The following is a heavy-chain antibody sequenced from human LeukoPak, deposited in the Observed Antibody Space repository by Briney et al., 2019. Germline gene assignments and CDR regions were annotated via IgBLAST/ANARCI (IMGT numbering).Heavy chain of an antibody. CDR2: ISYDASII. CDR3: AREYCSSTSCLPYYYYGMDV. Sequence: GGSLRLSCEASGFIFSSFGMHWVRQAPGKGLEWVAVISYDASIISYADSVKGRFTISRDNSKDTLYLQMNSLRAEDTAVYYCAREYCSSTSCLPYYYYGMDVWGQGATVTVSS. CDR1: GFIFSSFG. V-gene: IGHV3-30*03. J-gene: IGHJ6*02. D-gene: IGHD2-2*01.